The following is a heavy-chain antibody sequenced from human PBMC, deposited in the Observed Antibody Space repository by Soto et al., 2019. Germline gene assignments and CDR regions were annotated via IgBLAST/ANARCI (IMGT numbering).Heavy chain of an antibody. CDR2: IIAYNVNT. V-gene: IGHV1-18*01. CDR3: ARDITHREWLLHYYYYYGMDV. J-gene: IGHJ6*02. Sequence: QVQLVQSGAEVKKPGASVKVSCKASGYTFTSYGISWVRQAPGQGLEWMGWIIAYNVNTNYAQKLQGRGTMTTDTSTSTAYMELRRLRSDDTAVYYCARDITHREWLLHYYYYYGMDVWGQGTTVTVSS. D-gene: IGHD3-3*01. CDR1: GYTFTSYG.